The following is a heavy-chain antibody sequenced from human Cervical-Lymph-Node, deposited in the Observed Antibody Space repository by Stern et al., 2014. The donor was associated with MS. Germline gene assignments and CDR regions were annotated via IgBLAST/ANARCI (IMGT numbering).Heavy chain of an antibody. CDR1: GGTFSSYA. CDR2: IIPIFGTA. Sequence: VQLVESGAEVKKPGSSVKVSCKASGGTFSSYAISWVRQAPGQGLEWMGGIIPIFGTANYAQKFQGRVTITADGSTSTAYMEVTSLRSEDTAVYYCAREGIPGAGGTFDNWGQGTLVIVSS. D-gene: IGHD1-26*01. V-gene: IGHV1-69*01. CDR3: AREGIPGAGGTFDN. J-gene: IGHJ4*02.